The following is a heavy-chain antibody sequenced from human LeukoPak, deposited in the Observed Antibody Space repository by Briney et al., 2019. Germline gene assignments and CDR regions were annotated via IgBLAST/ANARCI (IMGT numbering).Heavy chain of an antibody. CDR3: ARDHEYYDSSGYSPVGAFDI. J-gene: IGHJ3*02. CDR2: IYHSGST. V-gene: IGHV4-4*02. CDR1: GGSISSSNW. Sequence: SETLSLTCAVSGGSISSSNWWSWVRQPPGKGLEWIGEIYHSGSTNYNPSLKSRVTISVDKSKNQFSLKLSSVTAADTAVYYCARDHEYYDSSGYSPVGAFDIWGQGTMVTVSS. D-gene: IGHD3-22*01.